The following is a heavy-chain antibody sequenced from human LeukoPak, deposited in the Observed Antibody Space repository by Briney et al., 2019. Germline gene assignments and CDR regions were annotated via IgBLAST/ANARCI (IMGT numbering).Heavy chain of an antibody. CDR1: GYTFTVYY. Sequence: ASVKVSCKASGYTFTVYYMHWVRQAPGQGIEWMGWINPNSGGTNYAQKFQGWVTMTRDTSISTAYMELSRLRSDDTAVYYCARGGGYCSGGSCRVYFQHWGQGTLVTVSS. J-gene: IGHJ1*01. CDR3: ARGGGYCSGGSCRVYFQH. D-gene: IGHD2-15*01. CDR2: INPNSGGT. V-gene: IGHV1-2*04.